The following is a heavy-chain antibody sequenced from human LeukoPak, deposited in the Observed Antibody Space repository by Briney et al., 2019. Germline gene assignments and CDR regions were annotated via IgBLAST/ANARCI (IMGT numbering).Heavy chain of an antibody. D-gene: IGHD3-22*01. V-gene: IGHV4-59*01. J-gene: IGHJ4*02. CDR2: IYYSGST. Sequence: PSETLSLTCTVSGGSISNYYWSWIRQPPGKELEWIGYIYYSGSTNYNPSLKSRVTISVDTSKNQFSLKLSSVTAADTAVYYCARVVRYYFDYWGQGTLVTVSS. CDR3: ARVVRYYFDY. CDR1: GGSISNYY.